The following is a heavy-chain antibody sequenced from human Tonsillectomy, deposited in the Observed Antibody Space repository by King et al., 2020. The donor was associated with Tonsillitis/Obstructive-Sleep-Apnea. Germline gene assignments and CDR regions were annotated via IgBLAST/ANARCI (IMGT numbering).Heavy chain of an antibody. CDR2: IDHSGST. CDR1: GGSISSSNW. V-gene: IGHV4-4*02. J-gene: IGHJ6*03. D-gene: IGHD2-2*01. CDR3: ARVLRVVVPAAISYYYYYMDV. Sequence: QMQLQESGPGLVKPSGTLSLTCAVSGGSISSSNWWSWVRQPPGKGLEWIGEIDHSGSTNYNPALKSGVTISVDKTQNPFSLQLSSVTAADTAVYYCARVLRVVVPAAISYYYYYMDVWGKGTTVTVSS.